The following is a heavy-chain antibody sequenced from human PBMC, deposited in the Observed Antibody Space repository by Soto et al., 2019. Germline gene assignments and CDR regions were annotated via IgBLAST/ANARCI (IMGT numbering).Heavy chain of an antibody. CDR2: IYHSGST. CDR1: VGSISSSNW. CDR3: ARKGWGITMVRGASSPFDY. Sequence: SETLCVTCAVYVGSISSSNWWQCFRQPPVKGLEWIGEIYHSGSTNYNPSLKSRVTISVDKSKNQFSLKLSSVTAADTAVDYCARKGWGITMVRGASSPFDYWGQGTLVTVSS. J-gene: IGHJ4*02. V-gene: IGHV4-4*02. D-gene: IGHD3-10*01.